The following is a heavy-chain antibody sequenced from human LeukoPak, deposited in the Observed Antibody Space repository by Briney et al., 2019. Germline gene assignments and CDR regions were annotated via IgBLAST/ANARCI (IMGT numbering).Heavy chain of an antibody. CDR2: IIPIFGTA. V-gene: IGHV1-69*13. Sequence: SVKVSCKASGGTFSSYAISWVRQAPGQGLEWMGGIIPIFGTANYAQKFQGRVTITADESTSTAYMELSSLRSEDTAVYYCARAMITFGGVIVIGPFDYWGQGTLVTVSS. D-gene: IGHD3-16*02. J-gene: IGHJ4*02. CDR1: GGTFSSYA. CDR3: ARAMITFGGVIVIGPFDY.